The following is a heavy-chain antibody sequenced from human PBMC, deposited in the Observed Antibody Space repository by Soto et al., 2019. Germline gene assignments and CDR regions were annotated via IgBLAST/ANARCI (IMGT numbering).Heavy chain of an antibody. CDR1: GYTFTSYG. CDR3: ARDLSRYDFDP. CDR2: INPATGYT. Sequence: ASVKVSCKASGYTFTSYGMHWVRQAPGQRLEWMGRINPATGYTKYSQNFQGRVTITRDTSASTAYMELSSLTSEDTAVYYCARDLSRYDFDPWGQGTLVTVS. V-gene: IGHV1-3*01. J-gene: IGHJ5*01. D-gene: IGHD3-22*01.